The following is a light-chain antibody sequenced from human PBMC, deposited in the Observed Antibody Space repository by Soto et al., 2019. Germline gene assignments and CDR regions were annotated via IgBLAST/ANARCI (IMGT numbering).Light chain of an antibody. J-gene: IGLJ3*02. Sequence: NFMLTQPHSVSESPGKTVIISCTRSSGSIASNYVQWYQQRPGSSPTTVIYEDNQTPSGVPDRFSGSIDSSSNSASLTISGLETEDEDDYYCQSYDATNQVFGGGTKLTVL. V-gene: IGLV6-57*01. CDR1: SGSIASNY. CDR2: EDN. CDR3: QSYDATNQV.